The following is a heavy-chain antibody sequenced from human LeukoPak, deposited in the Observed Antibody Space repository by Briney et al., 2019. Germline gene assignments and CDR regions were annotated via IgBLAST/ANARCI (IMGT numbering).Heavy chain of an antibody. CDR3: AKHTALTGSYWNY. V-gene: IGHV3-11*04. Sequence: GGSLRLSCAASGFTFSDYYMSWIRQAPGKGLEWVSYISSSGSTIYYADSVKGRFTISRDNAKNSLYLQMNSLRAEDTAVYYCAKHTALTGSYWNYWGQGTLVTVSS. J-gene: IGHJ4*02. D-gene: IGHD1-26*01. CDR1: GFTFSDYY. CDR2: ISSSGSTI.